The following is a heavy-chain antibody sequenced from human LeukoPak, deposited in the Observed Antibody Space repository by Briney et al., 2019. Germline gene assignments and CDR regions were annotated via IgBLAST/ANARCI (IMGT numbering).Heavy chain of an antibody. CDR2: IYYSGST. D-gene: IGHD4-17*01. V-gene: IGHV4-59*08. CDR3: ARHGSTEIQTDYYYYMDV. J-gene: IGHJ6*03. Sequence: SETLSLTCTVSGGSISSYYWSWIRQPPGKGLEWIGYIYYSGSTNYNPSLKSRVTISVDTSKNQFSLKLSSVTAADTAVYYCARHGSTEIQTDYYYYMDVWSKGTTVTVSS. CDR1: GGSISSYY.